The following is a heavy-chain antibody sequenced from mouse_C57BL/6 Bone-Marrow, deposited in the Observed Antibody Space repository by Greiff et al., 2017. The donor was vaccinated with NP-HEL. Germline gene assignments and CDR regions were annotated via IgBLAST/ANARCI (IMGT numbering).Heavy chain of an antibody. CDR1: GYAFSSSW. Sequence: QVQLKQSGPELVKPGASVKISCKASGYAFSSSWMNWVKQRPGKGLEWIGRIYPGDGDTNYNGKFKGKATLTADKSSSTAYMQLSSLTSEDSAVYFCARGRTVVAPFAHWGQGTLVTVSA. V-gene: IGHV1-82*01. D-gene: IGHD1-1*01. J-gene: IGHJ3*01. CDR3: ARGRTVVAPFAH. CDR2: IYPGDGDT.